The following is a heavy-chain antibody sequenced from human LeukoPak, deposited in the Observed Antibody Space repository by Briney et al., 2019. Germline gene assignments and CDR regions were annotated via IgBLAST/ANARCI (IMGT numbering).Heavy chain of an antibody. CDR1: GGSFSGYY. Sequence: SETLSLTCAVYGGSFSGYYWSWIRQPPWKGLEWIGEINHSGSTNYNPSLKSRVTISVDTSKDQFSLKLSSVTAADTAVYYCASLPRGDIVVVPAATPGGFFDYWGQGTLVTVSS. V-gene: IGHV4-34*01. CDR3: ASLPRGDIVVVPAATPGGFFDY. CDR2: INHSGST. J-gene: IGHJ4*02. D-gene: IGHD2-2*02.